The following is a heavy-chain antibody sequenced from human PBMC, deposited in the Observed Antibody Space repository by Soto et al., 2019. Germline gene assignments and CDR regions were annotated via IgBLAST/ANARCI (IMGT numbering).Heavy chain of an antibody. J-gene: IGHJ6*02. CDR2: IKSKTDGGTT. D-gene: IGHD6-6*01. V-gene: IGHV3-15*01. Sequence: PGGSLRLSCAASGFTFSNAWMSWVRQAPGKGLEWVGRIKSKTDGGTTDYAAPVKGRFTISRDDSKNTLYLQMNSLKTEDTAVYYCTTDLPRHEYSSSSSIWGPYYYYYGMDVWGQGTTVTVSS. CDR3: TTDLPRHEYSSSSSIWGPYYYYYGMDV. CDR1: GFTFSNAW.